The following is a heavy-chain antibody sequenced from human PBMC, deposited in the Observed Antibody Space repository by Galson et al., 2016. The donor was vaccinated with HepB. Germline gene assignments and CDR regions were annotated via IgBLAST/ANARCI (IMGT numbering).Heavy chain of an antibody. D-gene: IGHD2/OR15-2a*01. CDR3: APHSVTVSGYFAY. CDR1: GFTFRNYA. V-gene: IGHV3-23*01. CDR2: ISGSGDTT. Sequence: SLRLSCAASGFTFRNYAMSWVRQAPGKGLEWVSAISGSGDTTNYADSVKGRFTISRDNSKNTLYLQMNSLRAEDTSVYYCAPHSVTVSGYFAYWGQGTLVTVSS. J-gene: IGHJ4*02.